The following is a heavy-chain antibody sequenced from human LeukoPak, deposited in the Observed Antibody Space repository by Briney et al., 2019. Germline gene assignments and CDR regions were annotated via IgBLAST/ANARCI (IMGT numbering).Heavy chain of an antibody. CDR3: ARGDMVWGGDYYYYGMDV. D-gene: IGHD3-10*01. CDR2: IWYDGSNK. J-gene: IGHJ6*04. V-gene: IGHV3-33*01. CDR1: GFTFSSYG. Sequence: GRSLRLSCAASGFTFSSYGMHWVRQAPGKGREWGAVIWYDGSNKYYADSVKGRFTISRDNSKNTLYLQMNSLRAEDTAVYYCARGDMVWGGDYYYYGMDVWGKGTTVTVSS.